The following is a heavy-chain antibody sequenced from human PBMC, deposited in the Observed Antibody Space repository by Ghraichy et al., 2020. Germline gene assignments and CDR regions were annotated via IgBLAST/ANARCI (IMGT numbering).Heavy chain of an antibody. CDR2: IYYYGNT. D-gene: IGHD2-21*02. CDR3: ARHENIVVVTAARAFDI. J-gene: IGHJ3*02. CDR1: GGSISSSSYF. Sequence: SETLSLTCTVSGGSISSSSYFWGWIRQPPGKGLEWIGSIYYYGNTYYNPSLKSRVTISVDTSKNQFSLKLSSVTAADTAVYYCARHENIVVVTAARAFDIWGPGTMVTGTS. V-gene: IGHV4-39*01.